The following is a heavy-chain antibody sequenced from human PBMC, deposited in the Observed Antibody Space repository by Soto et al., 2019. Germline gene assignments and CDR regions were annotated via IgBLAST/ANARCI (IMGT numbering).Heavy chain of an antibody. V-gene: IGHV1-8*01. CDR1: GYTFTSYD. CDR2: MNPNSGNT. D-gene: IGHD3-3*01. CDR3: ARMHYDFWSGYYTWFDP. J-gene: IGHJ5*02. Sequence: ASVKVSCKASGYTFTSYDINWVRQATGQGLEWMGWMNPNSGNTGYAQKFQGRVTMTRNTSISTAYMELSSLRSEDTAVYYCARMHYDFWSGYYTWFDPWGQGTLVTVSS.